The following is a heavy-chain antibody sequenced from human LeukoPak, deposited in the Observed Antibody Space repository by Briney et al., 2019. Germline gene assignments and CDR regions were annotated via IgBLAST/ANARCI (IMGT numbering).Heavy chain of an antibody. Sequence: SETLSLTCTVSGGSISSYYWSWIRQPPGKGLEWIGYIYYSGSTNYNPSLKSRVTISVDTSKNQFSLKLSSVTAADTAVYYCARDPSHLILFDYWGQGTLVTVSS. V-gene: IGHV4-59*01. CDR2: IYYSGST. CDR1: GGSISSYY. D-gene: IGHD2-21*01. CDR3: ARDPSHLILFDY. J-gene: IGHJ4*02.